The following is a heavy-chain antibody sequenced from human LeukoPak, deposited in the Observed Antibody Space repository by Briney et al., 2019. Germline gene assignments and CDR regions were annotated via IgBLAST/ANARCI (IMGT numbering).Heavy chain of an antibody. Sequence: GASVKVSCKASGYTFTSYDTNWVRQATGQGLEWMGWMNPNSGNTGYAQKFQGRVTMTRNTSISTAYMELSSLRSEDTAVYYCARRNGYGSGSSWFDPWGQGTLVTVSS. D-gene: IGHD3-10*01. J-gene: IGHJ5*02. CDR1: GYTFTSYD. CDR3: ARRNGYGSGSSWFDP. CDR2: MNPNSGNT. V-gene: IGHV1-8*01.